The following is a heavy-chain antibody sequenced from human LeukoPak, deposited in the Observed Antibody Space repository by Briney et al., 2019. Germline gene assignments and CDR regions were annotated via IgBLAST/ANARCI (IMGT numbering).Heavy chain of an antibody. CDR2: INPDGSST. CDR1: GFTFSGYW. J-gene: IGHJ6*02. V-gene: IGHV3-74*01. D-gene: IGHD2-21*01. CDR3: TRDGHRIVVVSPTLNTDGMDV. Sequence: GGSLRLSCAASGFTFSGYWMHWVRQVPGKGLVWVSHINPDGSSTSYADSVKGRFTISRDNAKNTLYLQMNSLRAEDTAVYYCTRDGHRIVVVSPTLNTDGMDVWGQGTTVTVSS.